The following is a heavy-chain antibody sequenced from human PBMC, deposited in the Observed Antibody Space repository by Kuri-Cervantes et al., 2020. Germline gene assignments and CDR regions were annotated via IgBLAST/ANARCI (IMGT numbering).Heavy chain of an antibody. Sequence: ASVKVSCKASGYTFTSYAMHWVRQAPGQRLEWMGWINAGNGNTKYSQKFQGRVTITRDTSASTAYMELSSLRSEDTAVYYCARGGSSGYHFDYWGQGTLVTVSS. CDR2: INAGNGNT. J-gene: IGHJ4*02. D-gene: IGHD6-19*01. V-gene: IGHV1-3*01. CDR1: GYTFTSYA. CDR3: ARGGSSGYHFDY.